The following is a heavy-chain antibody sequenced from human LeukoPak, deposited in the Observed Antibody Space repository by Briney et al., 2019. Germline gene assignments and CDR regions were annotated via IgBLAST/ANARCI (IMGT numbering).Heavy chain of an antibody. Sequence: ASVKVSCKASGYTFTSYYMHWVRQAPGQGLEWMGIINPNGGSTSYAQKFQGRVTMTRDMSTSTVYMELSSLRSEDTAVYYCASNRKGYDFWSGYSRWYMDVWGKGTTVTVSS. V-gene: IGHV1-46*01. D-gene: IGHD3-3*01. CDR3: ASNRKGYDFWSGYSRWYMDV. J-gene: IGHJ6*03. CDR1: GYTFTSYY. CDR2: INPNGGST.